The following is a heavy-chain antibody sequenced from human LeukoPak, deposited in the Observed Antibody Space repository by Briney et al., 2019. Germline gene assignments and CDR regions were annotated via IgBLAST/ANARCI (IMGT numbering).Heavy chain of an antibody. CDR2: TSSSDAGT. Sequence: PGGSLRLSCAASGFPLSSYAMSWVRQAPGKGLEWVSATSSSDAGTYYADSVKGRFTISRDNSKSTLYLQMNSLRAEDTAVYYCAKPARTDYADYWGQGTLVTVSS. D-gene: IGHD1-14*01. V-gene: IGHV3-23*01. CDR3: AKPARTDYADY. CDR1: GFPLSSYA. J-gene: IGHJ4*02.